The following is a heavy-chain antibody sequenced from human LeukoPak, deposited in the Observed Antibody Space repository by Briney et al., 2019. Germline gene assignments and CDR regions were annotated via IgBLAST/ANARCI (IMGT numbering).Heavy chain of an antibody. V-gene: IGHV4-59*01. Sequence: SETLSLTCTVSGGSISSYYWSWIRQPPGKGLEWIGYIYYSGSTNYSPPLKSRVTISVDTSKNQLSLKLSSVTAADTAVYYCARTSLCSGGSCYFAGWDYWGQGTLVTVSS. D-gene: IGHD2-15*01. CDR1: GGSISSYY. CDR3: ARTSLCSGGSCYFAGWDY. J-gene: IGHJ4*02. CDR2: IYYSGST.